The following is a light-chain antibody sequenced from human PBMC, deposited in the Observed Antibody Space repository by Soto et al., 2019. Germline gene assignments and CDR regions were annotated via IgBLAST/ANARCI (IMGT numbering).Light chain of an antibody. CDR1: QGINNW. CDR3: KQSSAFPLT. CDR2: AVS. Sequence: DIQMTQSPSSVSASVGDGVTITCRASQGINNWLAWYQQKPGKAPELLIYAVSYLQSGVPSRFSGSGSGTDFTLTIRTLQPEDFATYFCKQSSAFPLTFGGGTKVDIK. J-gene: IGKJ4*01. V-gene: IGKV1-12*01.